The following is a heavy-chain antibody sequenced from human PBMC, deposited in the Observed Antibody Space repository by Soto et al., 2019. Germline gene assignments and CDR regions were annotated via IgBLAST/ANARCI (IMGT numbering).Heavy chain of an antibody. V-gene: IGHV1-69*13. D-gene: IGHD6-13*01. J-gene: IGHJ6*02. CDR3: AGRSYSSSWQPHPYYYYYGMDV. CDR1: GGTFSSYA. Sequence: ASVKVSCKASGGTFSSYAISWVRQAPGQGLEWMGGIIPIFGTANYAQKFQGRVTITADESTSTAYMELSSLRSEDTAVYYWAGRSYSSSWQPHPYYYYYGMDVWGQGTTVTVSS. CDR2: IIPIFGTA.